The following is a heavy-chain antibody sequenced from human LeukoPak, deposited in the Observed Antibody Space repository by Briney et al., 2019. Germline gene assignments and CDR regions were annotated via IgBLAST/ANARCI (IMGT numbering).Heavy chain of an antibody. CDR2: INSDGSST. CDR1: GFTFSSYW. V-gene: IGHV3-74*01. D-gene: IGHD3-10*01. J-gene: IGHJ4*02. Sequence: GGSLRLSCAASGFTFSSYWMHWVRQAPGKGLVWVSRINSDGSSTSYADSVKGRFTISRDNAKNTLYLQMNSLSVEDPAVYYCARVGYYASGPFSYFDYWGQGTLVTVSS. CDR3: ARVGYYASGPFSYFDY.